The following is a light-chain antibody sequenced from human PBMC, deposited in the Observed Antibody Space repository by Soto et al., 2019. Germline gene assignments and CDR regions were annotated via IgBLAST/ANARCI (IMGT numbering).Light chain of an antibody. CDR3: QQGNSGVT. J-gene: IGKJ1*01. Sequence: DIQMTQSPSSLSASIGDRVTITCRASQSIYIYFNWYQQKAGKAPKLLIYAASSLQRGVPSTFSGGGAGTDSTPTISRLPPEDVATYYCQQGNSGVTFGQGTRVDIK. V-gene: IGKV1-39*01. CDR1: QSIYIY. CDR2: AAS.